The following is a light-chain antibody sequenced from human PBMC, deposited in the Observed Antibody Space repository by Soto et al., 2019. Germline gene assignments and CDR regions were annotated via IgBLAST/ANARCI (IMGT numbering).Light chain of an antibody. CDR1: QSVSSSY. V-gene: IGKV3-20*01. CDR2: GAS. J-gene: IGKJ4*01. CDR3: QQYGSSPLT. Sequence: EIVLTQSPGTLSLSPGKRATLSCRASQSVSSSYLAWYQQKPGQAPRLLIYGASSRATGIPDRFSGSGSGTDFTLTIRRLEPEDFAVYYCQQYGSSPLTFGGGTKVEIK.